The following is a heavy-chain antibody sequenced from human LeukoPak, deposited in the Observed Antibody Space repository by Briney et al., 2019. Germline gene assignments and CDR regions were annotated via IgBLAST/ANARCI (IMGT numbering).Heavy chain of an antibody. CDR1: GFTFDDYA. V-gene: IGHV3-33*08. Sequence: PGGSLRLSCAASGFTFDDYAMHWVRQAPGKGLEWVAVIWYDGSNKYYAGSVKGRFTISRDNSKNTLYLQMNSLRAEDTAVYYCARDRWDYWGQGTLVTVSS. CDR3: ARDRWDY. D-gene: IGHD4-23*01. CDR2: IWYDGSNK. J-gene: IGHJ4*02.